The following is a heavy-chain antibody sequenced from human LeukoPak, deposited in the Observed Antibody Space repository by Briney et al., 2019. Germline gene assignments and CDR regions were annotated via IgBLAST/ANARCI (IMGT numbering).Heavy chain of an antibody. Sequence: SETLSLTCTVSGGSIRSRTFYWAWIRQSPGKGLEWIGNIYYSGSTYYNPSLKSRVTISVDTSENQFSLKVTSVTAADTAVYFCARDQVGRGSQNLYYWYYYMDVWGKGTTVTVSS. CDR2: IYYSGST. CDR3: ARDQVGRGSQNLYYWYYYMDV. J-gene: IGHJ6*03. D-gene: IGHD1-26*01. V-gene: IGHV4-39*07. CDR1: GGSIRSRTFY.